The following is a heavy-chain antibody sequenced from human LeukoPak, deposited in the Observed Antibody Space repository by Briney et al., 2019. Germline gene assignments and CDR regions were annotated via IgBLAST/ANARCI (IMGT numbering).Heavy chain of an antibody. CDR3: AKHLGYSSSHTDN. CDR1: GFTFSNYA. D-gene: IGHD6-19*01. J-gene: IGHJ4*02. V-gene: IGHV3-23*01. CDR2: ISGSTSST. Sequence: QPGGSLRLSCAASGFTFSNYAMSWVRRAPGKGLEWVSAISGSTSSTYYADSVKGRFTISRDNSKNTLYLPLNRRTAEDTAIEYCAKHLGYSSSHTDNWGQGTLVTVSS.